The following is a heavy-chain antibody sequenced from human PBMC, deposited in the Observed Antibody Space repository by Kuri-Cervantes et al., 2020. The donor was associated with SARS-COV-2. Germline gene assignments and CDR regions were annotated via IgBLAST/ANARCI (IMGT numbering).Heavy chain of an antibody. D-gene: IGHD4-17*01. CDR2: IYYSGST. J-gene: IGHJ3*02. V-gene: IGHV4-39*01. Sequence: GSLRPSCTVSGGSISSSSYYWGWIRQPPGKGLEWIGSIYYSGSTYYNPSLKSRVTISVDTYKNQFSLKLSSVTAADTAVYYCARHSEYGDYVPPGGAFDIWGQGTMVTVSS. CDR1: GGSISSSSYY. CDR3: ARHSEYGDYVPPGGAFDI.